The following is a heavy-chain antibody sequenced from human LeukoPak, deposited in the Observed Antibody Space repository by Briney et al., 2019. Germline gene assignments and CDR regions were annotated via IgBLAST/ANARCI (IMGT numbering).Heavy chain of an antibody. Sequence: GGSLRLSCAASGFTFSNYAMSWVRQAPGKGLEWVSAISGTGGRTYYADSVKGRFTISRDNSKNTLYLQMNSLRAEDTAVYYCAKGPYYYDSSGYSRRWFDSWGQGILVTVSS. D-gene: IGHD3-22*01. CDR3: AKGPYYYDSSGYSRRWFDS. V-gene: IGHV3-23*01. J-gene: IGHJ5*01. CDR2: ISGTGGRT. CDR1: GFTFSNYA.